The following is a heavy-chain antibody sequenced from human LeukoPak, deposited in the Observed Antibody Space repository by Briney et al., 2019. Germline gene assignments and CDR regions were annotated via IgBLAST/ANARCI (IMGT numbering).Heavy chain of an antibody. V-gene: IGHV3-66*01. D-gene: IGHD5-18*01. CDR3: AGRKRLGYSDGRGTLDI. J-gene: IGHJ3*02. CDR1: GFTVSSNH. CDR2: IDSGGST. Sequence: GGSLRLSCAASGFTVSSNHMSWVRQAPGRGLEWVSFIDSGGSTYYADSVKGRFTISRDNSKNTLYLQMNSLRTEDTAVYYCAGRKRLGYSDGRGTLDIWGQGTMVTVSS.